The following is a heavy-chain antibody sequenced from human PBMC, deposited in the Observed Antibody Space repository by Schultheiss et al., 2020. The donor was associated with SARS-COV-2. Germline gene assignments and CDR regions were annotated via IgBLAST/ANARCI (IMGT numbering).Heavy chain of an antibody. CDR1: GGSISSGDYY. CDR3: ARDAPYGDYLDY. V-gene: IGHV4-61*08. Sequence: QTLSLTCTVSGGSISSGDYYWSWIRQPPGKGLEWIGYVHYSGSTNYNPSLKSRVTISVDKSKNQFSLKLSSVTAADTAVYYCARDAPYGDYLDYWGQGTLVTVSS. CDR2: VHYSGST. J-gene: IGHJ4*02. D-gene: IGHD4-17*01.